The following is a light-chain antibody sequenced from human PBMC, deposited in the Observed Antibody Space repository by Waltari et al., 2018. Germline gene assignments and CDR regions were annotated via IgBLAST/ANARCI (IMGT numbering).Light chain of an antibody. CDR2: VAS. J-gene: IGKJ2*01. Sequence: ASQSVSTNVAWYQQKPGQAPRLLMYVASTSATDIPARFSGSGSGTEFTLTISSLQPEDFAIYYCQQYNNWPPQAAFGQGTKLEIK. V-gene: IGKV3-15*01. CDR3: QQYNNWPPQAA. CDR1: QSVSTN.